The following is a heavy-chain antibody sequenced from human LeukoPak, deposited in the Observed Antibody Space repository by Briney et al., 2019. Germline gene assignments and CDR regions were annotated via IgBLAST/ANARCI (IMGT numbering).Heavy chain of an antibody. J-gene: IGHJ4*02. CDR1: GGSISSYY. CDR2: IYYSGST. D-gene: IGHD4-17*01. V-gene: IGHV4-59*01. CDR3: AGEFNTVTKGDYFDY. Sequence: SETLSLTCTVSGGSISSYYWSWIRQPPGKGLEWIGYIYYSGSTNYNPSLKSRVTISVDTSKNQFSLKLSSVTAADTAVYYCAGEFNTVTKGDYFDYWGQGTLVTVSS.